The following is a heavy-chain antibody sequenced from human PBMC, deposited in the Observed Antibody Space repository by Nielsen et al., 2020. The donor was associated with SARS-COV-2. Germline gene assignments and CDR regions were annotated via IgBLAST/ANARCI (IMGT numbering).Heavy chain of an antibody. Sequence: GVLKISCAASGFTVSSNYMSWVRQAPGKGLEWVSVIYSGGSTYYADSVKGRFTISRDNAKNSLYLQMNSLRAEDTAVYYCAREGSGYGDYWGQGTLVTVSS. CDR3: AREGSGYGDY. D-gene: IGHD5-12*01. V-gene: IGHV3-53*01. CDR2: IYSGGST. J-gene: IGHJ4*02. CDR1: GFTVSSNY.